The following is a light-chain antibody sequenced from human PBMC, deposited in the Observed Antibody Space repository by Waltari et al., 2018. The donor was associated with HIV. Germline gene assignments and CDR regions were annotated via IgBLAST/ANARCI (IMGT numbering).Light chain of an antibody. CDR2: KDS. CDR3: QSTDSSGTYVV. Sequence: SYELTQPPSVSVSPGQTARITCSGAALPQPYGYWYQQKPGQAPVLVIYKDSEKSSGIPERFSGSSSGTTVTLTISAVQAEDEADYYCQSTDSSGTYVVFGGGTKLTVL. J-gene: IGLJ2*01. CDR1: ALPQPY. V-gene: IGLV3-25*03.